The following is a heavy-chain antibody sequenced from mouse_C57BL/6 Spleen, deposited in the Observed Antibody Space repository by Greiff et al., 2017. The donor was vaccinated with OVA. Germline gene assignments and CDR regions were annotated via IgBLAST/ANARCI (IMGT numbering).Heavy chain of an antibody. Sequence: EVQVVESGGGLVQPGGSMKLSCVASGFTFSNYWMNWVRQSPETGLEWVAQIRLKSDNYATHYAESVKGRFTISRDDSKSSVYLQMNNLRAEDTGIYYCTVGTTVVAFDYWGQGTTLTVSS. CDR3: TVGTTVVAFDY. V-gene: IGHV6-3*01. CDR1: GFTFSNYW. J-gene: IGHJ2*01. D-gene: IGHD1-1*01. CDR2: IRLKSDNYAT.